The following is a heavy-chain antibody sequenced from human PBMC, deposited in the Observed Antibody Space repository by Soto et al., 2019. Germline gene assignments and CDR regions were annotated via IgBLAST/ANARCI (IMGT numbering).Heavy chain of an antibody. CDR1: GGSISSYY. CDR3: ARDLDGMDV. J-gene: IGHJ6*02. V-gene: IGHV4-59*01. Sequence: SETLSLTXTVSGGSISSYYWSWIRQPPGKGLEWIGYIYYSGSTNYNPSLKSRVTISVDTSKNQFSLKLSSVTAADTAVYYCARDLDGMDVWGQGTTVTVSS. CDR2: IYYSGST.